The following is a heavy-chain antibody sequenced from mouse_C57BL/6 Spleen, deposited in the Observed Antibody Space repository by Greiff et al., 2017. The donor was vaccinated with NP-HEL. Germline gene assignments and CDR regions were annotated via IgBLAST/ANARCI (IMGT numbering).Heavy chain of an antibody. CDR1: GFNIKDYY. Sequence: VQLQQSGAELVKPGASVKLSCTASGFNIKDYYMHWVKQRTEQGLEWIGRIDPEDGETEYAPKFQGKATITADTSSNTAYLQLSSLTSEDTAVYYCARRGNYAMDYWGQGTSVTVSS. V-gene: IGHV14-2*01. CDR2: IDPEDGET. CDR3: ARRGNYAMDY. J-gene: IGHJ4*01.